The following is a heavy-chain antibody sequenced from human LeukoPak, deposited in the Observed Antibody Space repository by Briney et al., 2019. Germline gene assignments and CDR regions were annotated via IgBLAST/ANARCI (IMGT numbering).Heavy chain of an antibody. CDR2: ISYDGSNK. Sequence: GGSLRLSCAASGFTFSSYATHWVRQAPGKGLEWVAVISYDGSNKYYADSVKGRFTISRDNSKNTLYLQMNSLRAEDTAVYYCARDGSGYFDYWGQGTLVTVSS. D-gene: IGHD3-10*01. CDR1: GFTFSSYA. CDR3: ARDGSGYFDY. J-gene: IGHJ4*02. V-gene: IGHV3-30-3*01.